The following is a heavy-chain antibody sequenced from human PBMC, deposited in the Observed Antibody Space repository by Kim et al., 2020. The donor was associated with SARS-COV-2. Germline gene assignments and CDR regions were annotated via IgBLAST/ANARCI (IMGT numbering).Heavy chain of an antibody. Sequence: STNYTPSLKSRVTISVDTSKNQFSLKLSSVTAADTAVYYCARHGDTAMGYWGQGTLVTVSS. CDR3: ARHGDTAMGY. J-gene: IGHJ4*02. D-gene: IGHD5-18*01. V-gene: IGHV4-59*08. CDR2: ST.